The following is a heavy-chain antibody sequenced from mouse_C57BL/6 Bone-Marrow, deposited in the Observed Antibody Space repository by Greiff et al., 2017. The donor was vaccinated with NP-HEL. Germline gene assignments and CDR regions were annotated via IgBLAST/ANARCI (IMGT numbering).Heavy chain of an antibody. CDR1: GYAFSSSW. V-gene: IGHV1-82*01. J-gene: IGHJ4*01. Sequence: QVQLQQSGPELVKPGASVKISCKASGYAFSSSWMNWVKQRPGKGLEWIGRIYPGDGDTNYNGKFKGKATLTADKSSSTAYMQLSSLTSEDSAVYFCARGEIYYAVDYWGQGTSVTVSS. CDR2: IYPGDGDT. CDR3: ARGEIYYAVDY.